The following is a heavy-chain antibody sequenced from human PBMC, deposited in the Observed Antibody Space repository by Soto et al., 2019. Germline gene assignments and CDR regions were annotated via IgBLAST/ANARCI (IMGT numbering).Heavy chain of an antibody. CDR3: ARTVVVVAATPRGYYYYYMDV. V-gene: IGHV6-1*01. J-gene: IGHJ6*03. CDR1: GDSVSSNSAA. Sequence: KQSQTLSLTCAISGDSVSSNSAAWNWIRQSPSRGLEWLGRTYYRSKWYNDYAVSVKSRITNNPDTSKNQFSLQLNSVTPEVTAVYYCARTVVVVAATPRGYYYYYMDVWGKGTTVTVSS. CDR2: TYYRSKWYN. D-gene: IGHD2-15*01.